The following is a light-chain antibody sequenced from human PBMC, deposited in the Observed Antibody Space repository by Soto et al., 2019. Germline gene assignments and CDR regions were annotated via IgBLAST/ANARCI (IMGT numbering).Light chain of an antibody. Sequence: DIQMTQSPSTLSGSVGDRVTITCRASQTISSWLAWYQQKPGKAPKLLIYKASTLKSGVPSRFSGSGSGTEFTLTISSLQPDDFATYYCQQANSFPRTFGQGTKVDIK. CDR3: QQANSFPRT. CDR2: KAS. J-gene: IGKJ1*01. CDR1: QTISSW. V-gene: IGKV1-5*03.